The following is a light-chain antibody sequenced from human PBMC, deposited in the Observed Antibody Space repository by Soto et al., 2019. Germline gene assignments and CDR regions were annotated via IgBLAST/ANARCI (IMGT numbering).Light chain of an antibody. CDR2: KAS. CDR1: HSISSW. Sequence: DIQMTQSPSTLSASVGDRVTITCRASHSISSWLSWYQQKPGKAPKLLIYKASSLESGVPSRFSGSGSGTEFTLTISSLQTDDFATYCCQQYNSVFGQGTKVEIK. V-gene: IGKV1-5*03. J-gene: IGKJ1*01. CDR3: QQYNSV.